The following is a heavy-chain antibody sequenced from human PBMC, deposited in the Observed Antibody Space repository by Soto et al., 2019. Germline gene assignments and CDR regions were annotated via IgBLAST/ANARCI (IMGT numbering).Heavy chain of an antibody. J-gene: IGHJ4*02. CDR2: SYYSGSS. CDR1: GGFSRSSRHC. D-gene: IGHD6-6*01. CDR3: AINPAASPYMYIVS. Sequence: SETLSLTSTGSGGFSRSSRHCWGWIRQHPGKGLEGSGRSYYSGSSYYMPCVKSRGTIFVDTSKNPFSLKLSYVTAADTAVFYCAINPAASPYMYIVSRDQGLLVTVSS. V-gene: IGHV4-39*01.